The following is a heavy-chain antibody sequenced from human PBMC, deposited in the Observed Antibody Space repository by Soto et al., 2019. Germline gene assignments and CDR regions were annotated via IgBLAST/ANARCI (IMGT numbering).Heavy chain of an antibody. CDR1: GYTFTSYG. CDR3: ARDGGYCSGGSCPSAYYYYGMDV. D-gene: IGHD2-15*01. CDR2: ISAYNGNT. V-gene: IGHV1-18*01. Sequence: QVQLVQSGAEVKKPGASVKVSCKASGYTFTSYGISWVRQAPGQGLEWMGWISAYNGNTNYAQKLQGRVTMTTDTSTSTAYRELRSLRSDDTAVYYCARDGGYCSGGSCPSAYYYYGMDVWGQGTTVTVSS. J-gene: IGHJ6*02.